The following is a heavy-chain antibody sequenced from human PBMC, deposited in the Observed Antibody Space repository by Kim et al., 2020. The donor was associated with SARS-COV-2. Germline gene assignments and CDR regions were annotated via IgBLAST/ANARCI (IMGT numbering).Heavy chain of an antibody. CDR3: ARFPVLLWFGELFSGMDV. D-gene: IGHD3-10*01. V-gene: IGHV4-61*01. Sequence: SETLSLTCTVSGGSVSSGSYYWSWIRQPPGKGLEWIGYIYYSGSTNYNPSLKSRVTISVDTSKNQFSLKLSSVTAADTAVYYCARFPVLLWFGELFSGMDVWGQGTTVTVSS. CDR1: GGSVSSGSYY. CDR2: IYYSGST. J-gene: IGHJ6*02.